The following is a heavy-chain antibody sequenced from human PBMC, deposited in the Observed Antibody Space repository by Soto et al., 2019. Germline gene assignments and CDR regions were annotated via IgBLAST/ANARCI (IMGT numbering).Heavy chain of an antibody. CDR2: IYYSGST. CDR3: ARVHYDFWSGSYYFEY. CDR1: GGSLSSYY. J-gene: IGHJ4*02. V-gene: IGHV4-59*01. D-gene: IGHD3-3*01. Sequence: SETLSLTCTVSGGSLSSYYWSWLRQPPGKGLEWIGYIYYSGSTDYNPSLKSRVTISVDTSKNQFSLKLSSVTAADTAVYYCARVHYDFWSGSYYFEYWGQGTLVTVSS.